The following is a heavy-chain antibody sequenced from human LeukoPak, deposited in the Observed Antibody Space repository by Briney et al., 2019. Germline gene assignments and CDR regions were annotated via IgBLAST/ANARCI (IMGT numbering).Heavy chain of an antibody. Sequence: GGSLRLSCAASGFTFSSYWMHWVRQAPGKGLVWVSRINTDRSSTSYADSVKGRFTISRDNAKNTVFLQMNSLRAEDTAVYYCARGKFWSGYSNFHYWGQGTLVTVSS. CDR3: ARGKFWSGYSNFHY. V-gene: IGHV3-74*01. CDR2: INTDRSST. CDR1: GFTFSSYW. J-gene: IGHJ4*02. D-gene: IGHD3-3*01.